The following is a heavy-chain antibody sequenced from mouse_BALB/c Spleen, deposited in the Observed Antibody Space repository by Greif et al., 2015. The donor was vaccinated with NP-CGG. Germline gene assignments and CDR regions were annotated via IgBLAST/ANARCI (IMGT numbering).Heavy chain of an antibody. CDR3: TRSVDGYYVGWFAY. CDR2: INPSNGGT. V-gene: IGHV1S81*02. D-gene: IGHD2-3*01. J-gene: IGHJ3*01. Sequence: SGAELVKPGASVKLSCKASGYTFTSYYMYWVKQRPGQGLEWIGEINPSNGGTNFNEKFKSKATLTVDKSSSTAYMQLSSLTSEDSAVYYCTRSVDGYYVGWFAYWAKGLWSLSLQ. CDR1: GYTFTSYY.